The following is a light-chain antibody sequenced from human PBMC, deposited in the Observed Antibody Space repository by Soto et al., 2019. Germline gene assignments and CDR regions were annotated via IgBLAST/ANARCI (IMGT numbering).Light chain of an antibody. CDR3: QQYNSYSLT. V-gene: IGKV1-5*01. Sequence: DIQMTQSPSTLSASVGVRVTITCRAIQSISSWLAWYQQKPGKDPKLLIYDASSLESVIPSRFSGSGSGTEFTLVISNLQPDDFATYYCQQYNSYSLTFGGGTKVEIK. J-gene: IGKJ4*01. CDR2: DAS. CDR1: QSISSW.